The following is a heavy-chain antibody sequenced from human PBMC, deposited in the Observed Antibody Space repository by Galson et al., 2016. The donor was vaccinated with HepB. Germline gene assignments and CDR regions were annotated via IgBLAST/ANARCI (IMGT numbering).Heavy chain of an antibody. CDR2: ISHGGSA. CDR3: AWLRGVIVGWFDP. V-gene: IGHV4-31*03. D-gene: IGHD3-10*01. J-gene: IGHJ5*02. Sequence: TLSLTCTVSADTISITGYFWSWIHQHPGRGLEWIGYISHGGSAYFNPSLKSRVTMSVDTSKNQFSLKLSSVTAAYTAVYYCAWLRGVIVGWFDPWGQGTRVTVSS. CDR1: ADTISITGYF.